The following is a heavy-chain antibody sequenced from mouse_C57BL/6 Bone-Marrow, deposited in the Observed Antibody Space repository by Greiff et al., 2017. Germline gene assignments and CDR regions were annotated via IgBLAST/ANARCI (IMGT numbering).Heavy chain of an antibody. Sequence: EVKVEESGGGLVQPGGSMKLSCVASGFTFSNYWMNWVRQSPEKGLEWVAQIRLKSDNYATHYAESVKGRFTISRDDSKSSVYLQMNNLRAEDTGIYYCTGDGYYIFAYWGQGTLVTVSA. D-gene: IGHD2-3*01. CDR2: IRLKSDNYAT. CDR1: GFTFSNYW. J-gene: IGHJ3*01. V-gene: IGHV6-3*01. CDR3: TGDGYYIFAY.